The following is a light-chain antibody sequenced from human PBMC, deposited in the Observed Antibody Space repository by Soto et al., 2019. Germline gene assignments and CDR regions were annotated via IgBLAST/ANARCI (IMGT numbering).Light chain of an antibody. CDR3: CLYAVTPYV. CDR2: DVS. V-gene: IGLV2-11*01. Sequence: QSALTQPPSVSGSPGQSVTISCTGTSSDVGGYNYVSWYQQHPGKAPKLMIYDVSKRPSGVPDRFSGSKSGNTASLTISGLQAEDEAAYYCCLYAVTPYVFVPRSMVTV. CDR1: SSDVGGYNY. J-gene: IGLJ1*01.